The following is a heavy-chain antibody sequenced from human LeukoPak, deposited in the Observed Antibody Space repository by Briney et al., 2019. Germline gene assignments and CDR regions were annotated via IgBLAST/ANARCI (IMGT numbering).Heavy chain of an antibody. CDR2: IDGSNYI. J-gene: IGHJ1*01. Sequence: GGSLRLSCAASGFAFSLYNMNWVRQAPGKGLEWVSCIDGSNYIYYADSVKGRFTVSRDNAKNLLYLQLNRLRAEDTAVYYCARDEGLPAEFFQHWGQGTLVTVSS. CDR1: GFAFSLYN. CDR3: ARDEGLPAEFFQH. V-gene: IGHV3-21*01. D-gene: IGHD3/OR15-3a*01.